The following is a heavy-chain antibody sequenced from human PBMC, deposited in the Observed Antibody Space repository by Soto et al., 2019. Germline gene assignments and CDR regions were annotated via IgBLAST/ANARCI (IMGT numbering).Heavy chain of an antibody. V-gene: IGHV3-7*01. D-gene: IGHD5-12*01. Sequence: PGGSLRLSCAASGFTFSRYGMSWVRQAPGKGLEWVANVKQGGGEKYYVDSVKGRFTISRDNAKNSLYLQMNSLRAEDTAVYYCARESRYSGIDYWGQGTLVTVSS. J-gene: IGHJ4*02. CDR1: GFTFSRYG. CDR3: ARESRYSGIDY. CDR2: VKQGGGEK.